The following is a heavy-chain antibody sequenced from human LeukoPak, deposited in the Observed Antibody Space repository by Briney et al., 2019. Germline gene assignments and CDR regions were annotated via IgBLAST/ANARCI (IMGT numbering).Heavy chain of an antibody. V-gene: IGHV1-2*02. CDR2: IHPNSGAT. D-gene: IGHD5-12*01. Sequence: ASVEVSCKTSGYTFTDYYLHWVRQAPGRGLEWVGWIHPNSGATHYAQKFQGRLAMTRDTSISTVYMELTRLRSDDTAVYYCARDMGRYSGYDYDYWGQGTLVTASS. J-gene: IGHJ4*02. CDR1: GYTFTDYY. CDR3: ARDMGRYSGYDYDY.